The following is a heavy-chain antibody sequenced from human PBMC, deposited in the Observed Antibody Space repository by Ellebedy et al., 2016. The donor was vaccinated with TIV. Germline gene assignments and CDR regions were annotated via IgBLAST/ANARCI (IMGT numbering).Heavy chain of an antibody. Sequence: GGSLRLSCTTSGFTFGDYAMSWFRRAPGTGLEWVGFIKSKTYGGTTKYAASVKDRFTVSRDDSKSVAYLQMNSLKTEDTGVYYCSRSGSGDSGSGTEFDCWGQGTLVTVSS. J-gene: IGHJ4*02. D-gene: IGHD3-10*01. CDR2: IKSKTYGGTT. CDR3: SRSGSGDSGSGTEFDC. CDR1: GFTFGDYA. V-gene: IGHV3-49*03.